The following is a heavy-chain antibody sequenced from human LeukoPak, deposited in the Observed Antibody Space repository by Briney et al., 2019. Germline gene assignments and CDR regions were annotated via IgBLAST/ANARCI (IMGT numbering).Heavy chain of an antibody. V-gene: IGHV4-39*01. CDR1: GGSISSSDHY. CDR2: IDYSGST. Sequence: SETLSLTCTVSGGSISSSDHYWGWIRQPPGKGLEWIGSIDYSGSTFYNPSLKSRVTISVDTSKNQFSLKLSSVTAADTALYYCARHGPSSASSGWVRFDYWGQGTLVTVSS. CDR3: ARHGPSSASSGWVRFDY. J-gene: IGHJ4*02. D-gene: IGHD6-19*01.